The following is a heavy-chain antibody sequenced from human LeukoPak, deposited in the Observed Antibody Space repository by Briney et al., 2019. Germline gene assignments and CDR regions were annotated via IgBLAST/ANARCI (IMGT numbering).Heavy chain of an antibody. CDR1: GFALTTSGMC. Sequence: SGPALVKPTQALTLTCTFSGFALTTSGMCVSWIRQPPGKALEWLARIDWDDDKYYNTSLKTRLTISKDTSRNQVVLTMTNMDPVDTATYYCARIWSGSCYGSVWGQGTLVTVSS. CDR2: IDWDDDK. D-gene: IGHD2-15*01. J-gene: IGHJ4*02. CDR3: ARIWSGSCYGSV. V-gene: IGHV2-70*11.